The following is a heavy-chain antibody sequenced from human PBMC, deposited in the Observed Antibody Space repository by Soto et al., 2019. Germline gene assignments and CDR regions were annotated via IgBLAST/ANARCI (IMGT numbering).Heavy chain of an antibody. CDR3: ARHGSVNVVVVAASYYYGMDV. CDR1: GYSFTSYW. Sequence: PGESLKISCKGSGYSFTSYWIGWVRQMPGKGLEWMGIIYPGDSDTRYGPSFQGQVTISADKSISTAYLQWSSLKASDTAMYYCARHGSVNVVVVAASYYYGMDVWGQGTTVTVS. V-gene: IGHV5-51*01. CDR2: IYPGDSDT. D-gene: IGHD2-15*01. J-gene: IGHJ6*02.